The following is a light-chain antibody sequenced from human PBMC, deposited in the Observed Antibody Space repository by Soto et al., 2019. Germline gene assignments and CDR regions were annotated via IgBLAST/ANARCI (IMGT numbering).Light chain of an antibody. V-gene: IGLV1-40*01. Sequence: QSVLTQPPSVSGAPGQRVAISCTGSSSNSGAGYDVHWYQQLPGTARKLLIYGNSNRPSGVPDRFSGSKSGTSASLAITGLQAEDEADYYCQSYDSSLRVVFGGGPKVTVL. J-gene: IGLJ2*01. CDR2: GNS. CDR1: SSNSGAGYD. CDR3: QSYDSSLRVV.